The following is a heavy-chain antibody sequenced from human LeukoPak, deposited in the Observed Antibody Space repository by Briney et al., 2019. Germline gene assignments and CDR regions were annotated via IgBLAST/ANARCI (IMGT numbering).Heavy chain of an antibody. Sequence: GGSLRLSCAASGFTFSSYAMSWVRQAPGKGLEWVSAISGSGGSTYYAEFVKGRFTISRDNSKNTLYLQMNSLGAEDTAVYYCATHPLYYYGSGSYYFGYWGQGTLVTVSS. CDR1: GFTFSSYA. J-gene: IGHJ4*02. CDR3: ATHPLYYYGSGSYYFGY. V-gene: IGHV3-23*01. CDR2: ISGSGGST. D-gene: IGHD3-10*01.